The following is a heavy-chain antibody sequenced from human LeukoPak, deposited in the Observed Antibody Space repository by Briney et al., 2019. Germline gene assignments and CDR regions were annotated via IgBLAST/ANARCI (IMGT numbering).Heavy chain of an antibody. V-gene: IGHV3-48*03. CDR2: ISSSGSII. CDR3: ARTMWGFDY. D-gene: IGHD7-27*01. CDR1: GFAFSSYE. Sequence: GGSLRLSCASSGFAFSSYEMNWVRQATGEGLEWVSYISSSGSIIYYADSVKGRFTISRDNAKNSLFLQMNSLRVEDTAVYYCARTMWGFDYWGQGTPVTVSS. J-gene: IGHJ4*02.